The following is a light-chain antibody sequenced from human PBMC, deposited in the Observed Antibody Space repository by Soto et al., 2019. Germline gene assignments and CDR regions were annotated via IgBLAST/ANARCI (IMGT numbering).Light chain of an antibody. CDR2: GVS. Sequence: QSALTQPASVSGSPGQSITISCTGTDSDIGSYNYVSWYQQHPGKAPKLIIYGVSNRPSGVSNRFSGSKSGNTASLTISGLQDEDEADYYCTSYTSSSTLRVFGGGTKLTVL. CDR1: DSDIGSYNY. V-gene: IGLV2-14*01. J-gene: IGLJ3*02. CDR3: TSYTSSSTLRV.